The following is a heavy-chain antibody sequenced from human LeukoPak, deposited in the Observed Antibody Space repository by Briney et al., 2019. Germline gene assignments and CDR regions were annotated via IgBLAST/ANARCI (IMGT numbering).Heavy chain of an antibody. CDR3: ARGRGYNWNYSWFDP. CDR1: GGSMSSGDYY. D-gene: IGHD1-7*01. J-gene: IGHJ5*02. V-gene: IGHV4-30-4*08. Sequence: SSETLSLTCTVSGGSMSSGDYYWSWIRQPPGKGLEWIGYIHYSGNTYYNPSLKSRLIISVDTSKNQLSLKLRSVTAADTAVYYCARGRGYNWNYSWFDPWGQGTLVTVSS. CDR2: IHYSGNT.